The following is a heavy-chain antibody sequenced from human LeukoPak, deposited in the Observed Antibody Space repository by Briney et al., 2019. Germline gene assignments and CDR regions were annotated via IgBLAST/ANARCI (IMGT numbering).Heavy chain of an antibody. D-gene: IGHD2-2*02. Sequence: GASVKVSCKASGYTFTGYYMHWVRQAPGQGLEWMGWINPNSGGTTYAQKFQGRVTMTRDTSISIAYMELSTVRSDDTAVFYCARERGSCSSASCYTSDAFDIWGQGTMVTVSS. CDR2: INPNSGGT. CDR1: GYTFTGYY. CDR3: ARERGSCSSASCYTSDAFDI. J-gene: IGHJ3*02. V-gene: IGHV1-2*02.